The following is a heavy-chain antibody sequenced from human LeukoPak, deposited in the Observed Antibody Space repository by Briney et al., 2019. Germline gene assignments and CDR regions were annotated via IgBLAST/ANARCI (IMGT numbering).Heavy chain of an antibody. V-gene: IGHV3-66*01. Sequence: GGSLRLSCAASGFTVSSNYMSWVRQAPGKGLEWVSILYSGGSTYYADSVKGRFTISRDNSKNTLYLQMNSLRAEDTAVYYCARDLVVHWHLGYWGQGTLVTVSS. CDR1: GFTVSSNY. J-gene: IGHJ4*02. D-gene: IGHD2-21*01. CDR2: LYSGGST. CDR3: ARDLVVHWHLGY.